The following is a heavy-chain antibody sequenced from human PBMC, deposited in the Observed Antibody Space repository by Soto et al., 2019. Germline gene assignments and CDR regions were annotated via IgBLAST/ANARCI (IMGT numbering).Heavy chain of an antibody. J-gene: IGHJ6*02. CDR2: ISPYNGHT. CDR3: ARDLTIVPATHPRLENYGMDV. D-gene: IGHD2-2*01. CDR1: GYSFTSYG. V-gene: IGHV1-18*01. Sequence: ASVKVSCKASGYSFTSYGISWVRRAPGQGLEWMGWISPYNGHTQFVQRFQGRVSMTTDTSTKTAYMEQRNLRSDDTAHYYCARDLTIVPATHPRLENYGMDVWGQGTTVPVSS.